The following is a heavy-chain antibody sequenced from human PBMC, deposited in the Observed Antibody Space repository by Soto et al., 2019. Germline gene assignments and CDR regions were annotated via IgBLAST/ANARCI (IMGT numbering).Heavy chain of an antibody. CDR2: ISSSGSTI. D-gene: IGHD3-3*01. V-gene: IGHV3-48*03. CDR3: ASPFSARSDFWSGYRYYYYYYGMDV. J-gene: IGHJ6*02. CDR1: GFTFSSYE. Sequence: EVQLVESGGGLVQPGGSLRLSCAASGFTFSSYEMNWVRQAPGKGLEWVSYISSSGSTIYYADSVKGRFTISRDNAKNSMYLQMNSLRAEDTAVYYCASPFSARSDFWSGYRYYYYYYGMDVWGQGTTVTVSS.